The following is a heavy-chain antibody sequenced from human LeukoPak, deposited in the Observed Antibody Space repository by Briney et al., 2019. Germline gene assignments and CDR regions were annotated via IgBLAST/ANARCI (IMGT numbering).Heavy chain of an antibody. CDR2: ISAYNGNT. J-gene: IGHJ5*02. V-gene: IGHV1-18*01. D-gene: IGHD3-9*01. CDR1: GYTFTSYD. CDR3: AREVRYFDWSSERWFDP. Sequence: ASVKVSCKASGYTFTSYDINWVRQAPGQGLEWMGWISAYNGNTNYAQKLQGRVTMTTDTSTSTAYMELRSLRSDDTAVYYCAREVRYFDWSSERWFDPWGQGTLVTVSS.